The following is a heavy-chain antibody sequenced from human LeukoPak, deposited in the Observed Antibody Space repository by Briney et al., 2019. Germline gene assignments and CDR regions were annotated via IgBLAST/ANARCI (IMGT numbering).Heavy chain of an antibody. D-gene: IGHD3-10*01. CDR2: IRYDGSNK. J-gene: IGHJ5*02. V-gene: IGHV3-30*02. CDR1: GFTFSSYG. Sequence: PGGSLRLSCAASGFTFSSYGMHWVRQAPGKGLEWVAFIRYDGSNKYYADSVKGRFTISRDNSKNTLYLQMSSLRAEDTAVYYCAKDLEVRGVTTGNWFDLWGQGTQVTVSS. CDR3: AKDLEVRGVTTGNWFDL.